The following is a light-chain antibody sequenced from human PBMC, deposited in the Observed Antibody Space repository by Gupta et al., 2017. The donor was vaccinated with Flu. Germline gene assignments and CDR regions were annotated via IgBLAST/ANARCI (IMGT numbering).Light chain of an antibody. Sequence: ITITCTGTSSDVGSYNLVFWYQQHAGKAHKLMFYEGSKRTAGVANRFSGSKAGNTASLTISGRQEEDEADYYCCSDAGSSTYVFGTGTKLTVL. J-gene: IGLJ1*01. V-gene: IGLV2-23*01. CDR1: SSDVGSYNL. CDR3: CSDAGSSTYV. CDR2: EGS.